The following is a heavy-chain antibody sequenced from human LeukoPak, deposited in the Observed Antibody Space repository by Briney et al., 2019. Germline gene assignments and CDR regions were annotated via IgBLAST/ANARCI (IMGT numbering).Heavy chain of an antibody. D-gene: IGHD3-10*01. J-gene: IGHJ4*02. CDR3: AKDSPYAYYGSGSYWDY. Sequence: GGTLRLSCAASGFTFSSYGMSWVRQAPGRGLEWVSAISGSGGSTYYADSVKGRFTISRDNSKNTLYLQMNSLRAEDTAVYYCAKDSPYAYYGSGSYWDYWGQGTLVTVSS. CDR2: ISGSGGST. V-gene: IGHV3-23*01. CDR1: GFTFSSYG.